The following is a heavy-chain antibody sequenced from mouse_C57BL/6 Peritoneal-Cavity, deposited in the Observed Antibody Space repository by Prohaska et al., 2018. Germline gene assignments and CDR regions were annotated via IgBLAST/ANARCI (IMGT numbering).Heavy chain of an antibody. CDR3: ARGGDYDGYFDV. CDR1: GFTFSSYA. D-gene: IGHD2-4*01. CDR2: ISDGVSYT. J-gene: IGHJ1*03. V-gene: IGHV5-4*01. Sequence: EVQLVESGGGLVKPGGSLKLSCAASGFTFSSYAMSWVRQTPEKRLEWVATISDGVSYTYYPDNVKGRFTISGDNAKNNLYLQMSHLKSEDTAMYYCARGGDYDGYFDVWGTGTTVTVSS.